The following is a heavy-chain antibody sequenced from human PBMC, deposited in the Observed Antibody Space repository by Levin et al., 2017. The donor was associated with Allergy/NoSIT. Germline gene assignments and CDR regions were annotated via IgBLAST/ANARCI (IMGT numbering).Heavy chain of an antibody. J-gene: IGHJ6*02. CDR1: GFTFGDYA. V-gene: IGHV3-49*03. CDR2: IRSKAYGGTT. CDR3: TRPWGGSYYYYGMDV. D-gene: IGHD1-26*01. Sequence: GESLKISCTASGFTFGDYAMSWFRQAPGKGLEWVGFIRSKAYGGTTEYAASVKGRFTISRDDSKSIAYLQMNSLKTEDTAVYYCTRPWGGSYYYYGMDVWGQGTTVTVSS.